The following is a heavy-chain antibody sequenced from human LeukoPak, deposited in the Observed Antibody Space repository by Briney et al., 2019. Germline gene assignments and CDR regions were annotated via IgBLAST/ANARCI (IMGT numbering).Heavy chain of an antibody. D-gene: IGHD2-21*01. CDR1: GGTFSSYA. Sequence: SVKVSCKASGGTFSSYAISWVRQAPGQGLEWMGGIIPVFGTTNCAQKFQGGVTITADESTSTAYMELSSLRSEDTAVYYCARWARGVVVSNFDLWGRGTLVTVSS. CDR3: ARWARGVVVSNFDL. CDR2: IIPVFGTT. V-gene: IGHV1-69*13. J-gene: IGHJ2*01.